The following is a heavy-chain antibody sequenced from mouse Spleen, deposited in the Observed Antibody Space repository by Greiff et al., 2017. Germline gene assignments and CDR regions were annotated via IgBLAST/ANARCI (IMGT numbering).Heavy chain of an antibody. D-gene: IGHD1-1*01. J-gene: IGHJ3*01. Sequence: EVKLMESGPVLVKPGASVKMSCKASGYTFTDYYMNWVKQSHGKSLEWIGVINPYNGGTSYNQKFKGKATLTVDKSSSTAYMELNSLTSEDSAVYYCARHYGSSYGFAYWGQGTLVTVSA. CDR3: ARHYGSSYGFAY. V-gene: IGHV1-19*01. CDR2: INPYNGGT. CDR1: GYTFTDYY.